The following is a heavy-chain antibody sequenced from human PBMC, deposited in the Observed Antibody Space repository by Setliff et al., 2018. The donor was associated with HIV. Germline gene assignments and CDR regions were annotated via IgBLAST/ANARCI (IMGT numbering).Heavy chain of an antibody. J-gene: IGHJ3*02. D-gene: IGHD2-15*01. CDR2: ISGFNGKT. Sequence: GASVKVSCKASGYFFNNYGIAWVRQAPGQGLEWMGWISGFNGKTNYAQILQGRVTVTTDTSTSTAYMELRSLRSDDTAVYYCARAGGFCNAATCLRGYDAFDIWGQGTTVTVSS. V-gene: IGHV1-18*01. CDR1: GYFFNNYG. CDR3: ARAGGFCNAATCLRGYDAFDI.